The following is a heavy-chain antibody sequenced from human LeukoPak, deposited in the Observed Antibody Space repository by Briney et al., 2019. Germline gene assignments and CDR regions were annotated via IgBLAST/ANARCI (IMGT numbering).Heavy chain of an antibody. Sequence: SETLSLTCTVSGGSISSSSVYWGWIRQPPGKGLEWIGSIYYSKNTYYNPSLKSRVTISADTSKNQFSLTLGSVSATDTAVYYCVSPRGFSYGYFAYWGQRTLVTVSS. CDR3: VSPRGFSYGYFAY. CDR2: IYYSKNT. J-gene: IGHJ4*02. D-gene: IGHD5-18*01. CDR1: GGSISSSSVY. V-gene: IGHV4-39*01.